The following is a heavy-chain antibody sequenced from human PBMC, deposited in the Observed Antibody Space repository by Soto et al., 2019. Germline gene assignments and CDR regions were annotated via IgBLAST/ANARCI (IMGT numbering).Heavy chain of an antibody. CDR2: IYDGGTI. D-gene: IGHD4-4*01. Sequence: PGGPLRASGAASGFADNSDYMTWNREAPGKGLEWASVIYDGGTIHYLDSVKGRFTISRDNSKKTVFVQINSLRDEYTAWYFCVKPYSYWRQCTRVTFFD. V-gene: IGHV3-53*01. CDR3: VKPYSYWRQCTRVTFFD. J-gene: IGHJ2*01. CDR1: GFADNSDY.